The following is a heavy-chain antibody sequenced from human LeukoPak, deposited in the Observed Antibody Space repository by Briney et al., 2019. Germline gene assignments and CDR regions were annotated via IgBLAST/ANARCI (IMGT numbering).Heavy chain of an antibody. CDR3: ARANWNYVQYYYMDV. Sequence: GGSLRLSCAASGFTVSSNHMSWVRQAPGKGLEWVSVIYSGGSTYYADSVKGRFTISRDNSKNTLYLQMNSLRAEDTAVYYCARANWNYVQYYYMDVWGKGTTVTVSS. D-gene: IGHD1-7*01. V-gene: IGHV3-53*01. J-gene: IGHJ6*03. CDR1: GFTVSSNH. CDR2: IYSGGST.